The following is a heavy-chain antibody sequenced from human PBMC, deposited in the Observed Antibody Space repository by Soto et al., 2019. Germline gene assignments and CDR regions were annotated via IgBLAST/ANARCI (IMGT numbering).Heavy chain of an antibody. CDR2: INPNSGGT. CDR3: ARDRHSSSWEGVIYGMDV. V-gene: IGHV1-2*04. D-gene: IGHD6-13*01. Sequence: ASVKVSCKASGYTFTGYYMHWVRQAPGQGLEWMGWINPNSGGTNYAQKFQGWVTMTRDTSISTAYMELSRLRSEDTAVYYCARDRHSSSWEGVIYGMDVWGQGTTVTVSS. J-gene: IGHJ6*02. CDR1: GYTFTGYY.